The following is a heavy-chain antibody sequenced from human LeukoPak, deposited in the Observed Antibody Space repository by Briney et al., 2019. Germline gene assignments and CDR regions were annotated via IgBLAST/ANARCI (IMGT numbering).Heavy chain of an antibody. Sequence: GGSLRLSCVASGFTFSNYWMSWVRQAPGKGLECVANIKEDGSEKYYVDSVKGRFTISRDNAKNSLYLQMNSLRAEDTAVYYCARDWSSSTSCYIYYFDYWGQGTLVTVSS. CDR2: IKEDGSEK. V-gene: IGHV3-7*03. CDR3: ARDWSSSTSCYIYYFDY. CDR1: GFTFSNYW. D-gene: IGHD2-2*02. J-gene: IGHJ4*02.